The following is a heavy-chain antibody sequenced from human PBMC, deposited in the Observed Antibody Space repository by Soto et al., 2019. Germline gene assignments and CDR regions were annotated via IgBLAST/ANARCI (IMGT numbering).Heavy chain of an antibody. CDR3: ARDHEGRYYDFWSGHLDAFDI. D-gene: IGHD3-3*01. V-gene: IGHV3-33*01. CDR1: GFTFSSYG. CDR2: IWYDGSNK. J-gene: IGHJ3*02. Sequence: GGSLRLSCAASGFTFSSYGMHWVRQAPGKGLEWVAVIWYDGSNKYYADSVKGRFTISRDNSKNTLYLQMNSLRAEDTAVYYCARDHEGRYYDFWSGHLDAFDIWGQGTMVTVSS.